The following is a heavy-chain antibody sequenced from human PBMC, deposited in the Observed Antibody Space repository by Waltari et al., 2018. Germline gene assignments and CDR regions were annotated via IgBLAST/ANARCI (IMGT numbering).Heavy chain of an antibody. V-gene: IGHV3-30*18. CDR3: AKDRTSVDTAMGY. CDR1: GFTFSSYG. Sequence: QVQLVESGGGVVQPGRSLRLSCAASGFTFSSYGMHWVRQAPGKGLEWVAVISYDGRNKYYADSVKGRFTISRDNSKNTLYLQMNSLRAEDTAVYYCAKDRTSVDTAMGYWGQGTLVTVSS. D-gene: IGHD5-18*01. CDR2: ISYDGRNK. J-gene: IGHJ4*02.